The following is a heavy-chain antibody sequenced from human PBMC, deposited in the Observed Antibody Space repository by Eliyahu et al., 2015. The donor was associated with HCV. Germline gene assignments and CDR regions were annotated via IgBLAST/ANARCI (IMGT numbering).Heavy chain of an antibody. Sequence: WIRQHPGKGLEWIGYMYYSGNTYYNPSLKSRVVISIDTSKNQFSLKLSSVTAADTAVYYCARAPVYCSSTNCYLGTIDYWGQGTLVTVSS. CDR2: MYYSGNT. V-gene: IGHV4-31*02. CDR3: ARAPVYCSSTNCYLGTIDY. J-gene: IGHJ4*02. D-gene: IGHD2-2*01.